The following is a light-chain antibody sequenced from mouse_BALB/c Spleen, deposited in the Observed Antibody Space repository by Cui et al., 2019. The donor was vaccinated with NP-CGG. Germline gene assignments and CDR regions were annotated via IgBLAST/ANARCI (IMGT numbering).Light chain of an antibody. CDR1: SGAVTTSNY. V-gene: IGLV1*01. CDR3: ALWYSNHWV. Sequence: QAVVTPASGPTTSPGEAVTLTCRSSSGAVTTSNYANWVHEKPDHLFTGLIGGTKNRAPGVPARFSGSLIVDKAALTITGAQTEDEAIYFCALWYSNHWVFGGGTKLTVL. CDR2: GTK. J-gene: IGLJ1*01.